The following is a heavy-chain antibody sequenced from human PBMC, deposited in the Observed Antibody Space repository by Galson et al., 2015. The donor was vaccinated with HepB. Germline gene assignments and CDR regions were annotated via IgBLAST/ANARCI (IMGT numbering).Heavy chain of an antibody. J-gene: IGHJ3*02. CDR2: IYSGGST. D-gene: IGHD2-15*01. Sequence: SLRLSCAASGFTVSSNYMSWVRQAPGKGLEWVSVIYSGGSTYYADSVKGRFTISRHNSKNTPYLQMNSLRAEDTAVYYCAGGGVVVVAATEFDAFDIWGQGTMVTVSS. V-gene: IGHV3-53*04. CDR3: AGGGVVVVAATEFDAFDI. CDR1: GFTVSSNY.